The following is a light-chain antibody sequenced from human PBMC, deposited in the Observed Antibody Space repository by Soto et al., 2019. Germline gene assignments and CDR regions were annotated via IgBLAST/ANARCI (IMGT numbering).Light chain of an antibody. CDR3: QQYRTSTPIT. Sequence: EVVMTQSPVTLSVSPGDTATLDCRASQTVYSNLAWYQQKHGQAPSLLLNAASTMDAGVPARFSGRGSGTEFTLTISSLKSEDFSAYYCQQYRTSTPITFGPVTRLYIQ. CDR1: QTVYSN. CDR2: AAS. J-gene: IGKJ5*01. V-gene: IGKV3-15*01.